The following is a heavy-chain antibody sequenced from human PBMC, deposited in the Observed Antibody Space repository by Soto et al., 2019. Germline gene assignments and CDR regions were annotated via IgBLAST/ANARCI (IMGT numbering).Heavy chain of an antibody. CDR1: GFTFSSYA. J-gene: IGHJ1*01. V-gene: IGHV3-23*01. CDR3: AKDESLGYDSSGYYYPTAEYFQH. CDR2: ISGSGGST. D-gene: IGHD3-22*01. Sequence: QPGGSLRLSCAASGFTFSSYAMSWVRQAPGKGLEWVSAISGSGGSTYYADSVKGRFTISRDNSKNTLYLQMNSLRAEDTAVYYCAKDESLGYDSSGYYYPTAEYFQHWGQGTLVTVSS.